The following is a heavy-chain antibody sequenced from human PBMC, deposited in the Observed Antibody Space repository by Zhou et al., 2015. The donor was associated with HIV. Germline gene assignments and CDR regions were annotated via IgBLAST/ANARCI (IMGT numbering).Heavy chain of an antibody. J-gene: IGHJ6*03. Sequence: QVQLVQSGAEVKKPGSSVKVSCKASGGTFSSYAISWVRQAPGQGLEWMGGIIPIFGTANYAQKFQGRVTITADESTSTAYMELSSLRSEDTAVYYCARGGLQLRRPNHYYMDVWGKGTTVTVSS. CDR1: GGTFSSYA. D-gene: IGHD2-2*01. CDR3: ARGGLQLRRPNHYYMDV. CDR2: IIPIFGTA. V-gene: IGHV1-69*01.